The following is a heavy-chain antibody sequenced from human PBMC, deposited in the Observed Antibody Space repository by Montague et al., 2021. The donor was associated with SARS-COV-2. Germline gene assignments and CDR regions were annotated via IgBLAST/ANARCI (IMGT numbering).Heavy chain of an antibody. CDR1: GFTFSSYG. J-gene: IGHJ4*02. Sequence: SLRLSCAASGFTFSSYGMHWVRQAPGKGLEWVAVISYDGSTTYYADSVKGRFTISRDNSKNTLYLQMNSLRGEDTAVYYCARDSMITFGGRLTSEAYYFDYWGQGTLVTVSS. CDR3: ARDSMITFGGRLTSEAYYFDY. V-gene: IGHV3-30*03. D-gene: IGHD3-16*01. CDR2: ISYDGSTT.